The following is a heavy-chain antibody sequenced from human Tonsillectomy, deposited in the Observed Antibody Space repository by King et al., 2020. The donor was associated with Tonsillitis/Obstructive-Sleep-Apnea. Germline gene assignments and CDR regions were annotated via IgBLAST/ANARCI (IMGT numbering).Heavy chain of an antibody. V-gene: IGHV3-21*01. Sequence: QLVQSGGGPVKPGGSLRLSCAASRFSFGAYSMNWVRQAPGKGLEWVSTISDSGDYIDYADSVKGRFTISRDNAKNSLYLQMNSLRAEDTAVYYCAREGLNWGQGTLVTVSS. CDR3: AREGLN. CDR2: ISDSGDYI. CDR1: RFSFGAYS. J-gene: IGHJ4*02.